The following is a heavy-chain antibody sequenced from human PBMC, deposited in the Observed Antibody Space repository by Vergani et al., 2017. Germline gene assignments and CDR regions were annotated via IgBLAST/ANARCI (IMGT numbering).Heavy chain of an antibody. J-gene: IGHJ4*02. CDR3: ARHISVVRPSSMTAFDY. CDR2: VFYGGRT. CDR1: GDSISTSSYA. V-gene: IGHV4-39*01. Sequence: QVQLQQWGPGLVKPSETLSLSCTVSGDSISTSSYAWGWIRQPPGKTLEWIGTVFYGGRTSYNPSLKSRVTLSLDTSKKQISLHLTSVTAADTAVYYCARHISVVRPSSMTAFDYWGQGTLVTVSS. D-gene: IGHD2-21*01.